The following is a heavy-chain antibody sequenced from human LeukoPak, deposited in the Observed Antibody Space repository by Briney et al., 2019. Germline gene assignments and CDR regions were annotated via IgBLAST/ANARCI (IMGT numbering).Heavy chain of an antibody. D-gene: IGHD1-26*01. CDR1: GYNFTIYW. J-gene: IGHJ3*02. CDR3: ARPLGATNAFDI. CDR2: ICPGDSDT. Sequence: GESLKISCKGSGYNFTIYWIGWVRQMPGKSLEWIGIICPGDSDTRYSPSFQGQVTISADKSISTAYLQWSSLKASDTAMYYCARPLGATNAFDIWGQGTMVTVSS. V-gene: IGHV5-51*01.